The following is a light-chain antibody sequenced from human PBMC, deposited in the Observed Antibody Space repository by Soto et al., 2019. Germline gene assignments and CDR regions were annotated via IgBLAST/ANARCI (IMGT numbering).Light chain of an antibody. CDR2: GAS. J-gene: IGKJ1*01. Sequence: EIVMTQSPATLSVSPGERATLSCRASQSVSSNLAWYQQKPGQAPRLLIHGASSRATGIPDRFSGSGSGTDFTLTISRLEPEDFVVYYCQQYGRSPTFGQGTKVDIK. CDR1: QSVSSN. CDR3: QQYGRSPT. V-gene: IGKV3-20*01.